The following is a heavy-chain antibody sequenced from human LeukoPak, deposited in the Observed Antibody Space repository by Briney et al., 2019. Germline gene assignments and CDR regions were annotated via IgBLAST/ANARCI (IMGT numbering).Heavy chain of an antibody. CDR2: INAGNGNT. J-gene: IGHJ5*02. CDR3: ARRSYHSGDWFDP. CDR1: GYTFTSYA. V-gene: IGHV1-3*03. Sequence: ASVKVSCKASGYTFTSYAMHWVRQAPGQRLEWMGWINAGNGNTKYSQEFQGRVTITRDTSASTAYMELSSLRSEDMAVYYCARRSYHSGDWFDPWGQGTLVTVSS. D-gene: IGHD1-26*01.